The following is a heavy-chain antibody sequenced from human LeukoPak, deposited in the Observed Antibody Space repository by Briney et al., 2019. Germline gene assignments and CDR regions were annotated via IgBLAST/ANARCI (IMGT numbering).Heavy chain of an antibody. J-gene: IGHJ3*02. Sequence: PGRSLRLSCAASGFTFSSYCMHWVRQAPGKGLEWVAVIWYDGSNKYYADSVKGRFTISRDNSKNTLYLQMNSLRAEDTAVYYCAREDDTAAFDIWGQGTMVTVSS. CDR1: GFTFSSYC. CDR2: IWYDGSNK. CDR3: AREDDTAAFDI. V-gene: IGHV3-33*01. D-gene: IGHD3-9*01.